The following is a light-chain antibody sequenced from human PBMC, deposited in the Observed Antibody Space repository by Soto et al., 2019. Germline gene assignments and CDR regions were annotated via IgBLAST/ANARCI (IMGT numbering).Light chain of an antibody. J-gene: IGKJ2*01. CDR2: GAS. V-gene: IGKV3-20*01. Sequence: DILLTQFPGTLSLSPGERATLSCRASQIITTGFLAWFQQKPGQAPRLLLYGASTRATGIPDRFAGSGSGTDFPLTISRLEADDFADYYCQQYDTSPVTFGQGTKLEI. CDR3: QQYDTSPVT. CDR1: QIITTGF.